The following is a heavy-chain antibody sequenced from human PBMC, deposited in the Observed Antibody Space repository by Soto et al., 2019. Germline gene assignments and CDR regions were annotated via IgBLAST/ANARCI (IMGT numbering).Heavy chain of an antibody. CDR1: GGSFSGYY. V-gene: IGHV4-34*01. J-gene: IGHJ4*02. CDR3: ARYYDFWSGYYRGPFDY. CDR2: INHSGST. D-gene: IGHD3-3*01. Sequence: QVQLQQWGAGLLKPSETLSLTCAVYGGSFSGYYWSWIRQPPGKGLEWFGEINHSGSTNYNPSLKSRVTIFVDTSKNQFSLNLSSVAAADTAVYYCARYYDFWSGYYRGPFDYWGQGTLVTVSS.